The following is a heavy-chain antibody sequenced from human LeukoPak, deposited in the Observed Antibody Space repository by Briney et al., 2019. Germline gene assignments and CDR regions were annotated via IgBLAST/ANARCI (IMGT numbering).Heavy chain of an antibody. Sequence: PSETLSLTCAVYGGSFSGYYWSWIRQPPGKGLEWIGEINHSGSTNYNPSLKSRVTMSVDTSKNQFSLKLTSVTPADTAVYYCARDSIPLAFDVWGQGTMVAVSS. CDR3: ARDSIPLAFDV. V-gene: IGHV4-34*01. D-gene: IGHD3-3*02. CDR1: GGSFSGYY. CDR2: INHSGST. J-gene: IGHJ3*01.